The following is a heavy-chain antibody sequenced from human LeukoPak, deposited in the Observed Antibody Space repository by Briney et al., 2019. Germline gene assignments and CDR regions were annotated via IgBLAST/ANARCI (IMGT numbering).Heavy chain of an antibody. V-gene: IGHV3-21*01. D-gene: IGHD2-2*01. CDR3: ARRWPDCSSTSCPFDF. J-gene: IGHJ4*02. CDR1: GFTFSHYN. CDR2: ISSSSSDI. Sequence: GGSLRLSCAASGFTFSHYNVNWLRQAPGKGLEWVSSISSSSSDIYLADSVKGRFTISRDNAKNSLCLQISSLRAEDTAIYYCARRWPDCSSTSCPFDFRGQGTLVTVSS.